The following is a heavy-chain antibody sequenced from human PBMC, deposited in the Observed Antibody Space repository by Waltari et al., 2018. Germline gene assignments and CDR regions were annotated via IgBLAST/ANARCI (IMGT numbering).Heavy chain of an antibody. CDR2: INNGAVT. V-gene: IGHV4-34*02. D-gene: IGHD3-10*01. Sequence: QVQLKQWGAGTLKPSETLSLTCGVYGGSFSGYHWTGVRQPPGTGLEWIGEINNGAVTNYSPSLKSRVAISVDASKKQFSLSVRSVTAADTAVYYCARGGVPDYYGSGSPYRNWFDPWGPGTLVTVSS. CDR1: GGSFSGYH. J-gene: IGHJ5*02. CDR3: ARGGVPDYYGSGSPYRNWFDP.